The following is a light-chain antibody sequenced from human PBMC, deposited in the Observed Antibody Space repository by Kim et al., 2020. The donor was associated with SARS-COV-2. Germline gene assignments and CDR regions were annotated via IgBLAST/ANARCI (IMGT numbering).Light chain of an antibody. Sequence: LGQTVKITCQGVSLRSSYASWYQQKPGQAPILVMFSQNNRPSGIQDRFSGSSSGGTASLTITGARAEDEADYYCGSRDTSGSQRLFGGGTQLTVL. V-gene: IGLV3-19*01. CDR1: SLRSSY. J-gene: IGLJ3*02. CDR3: GSRDTSGSQRL. CDR2: SQN.